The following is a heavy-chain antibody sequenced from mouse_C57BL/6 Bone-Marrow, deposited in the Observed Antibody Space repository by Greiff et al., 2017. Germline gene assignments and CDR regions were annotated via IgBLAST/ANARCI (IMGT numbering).Heavy chain of an antibody. V-gene: IGHV14-1*01. Sequence: VQLQQSGAELVRPGASVKLSCTASGFNIKDYYMHWVKQRPEQGLEWIGRIDPEDGDTEYAPKFKGKDTMTADTSSNTAYLQLSRLTSEDTAVYYCTAGTVVDYWGQGTTLTVSS. CDR3: TAGTVVDY. D-gene: IGHD1-1*01. J-gene: IGHJ2*01. CDR1: GFNIKDYY. CDR2: IDPEDGDT.